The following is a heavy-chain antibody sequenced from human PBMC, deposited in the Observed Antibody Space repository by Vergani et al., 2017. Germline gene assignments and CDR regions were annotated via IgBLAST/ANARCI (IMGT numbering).Heavy chain of an antibody. CDR3: ATEVATIGGYEVY. J-gene: IGHJ4*02. D-gene: IGHD5-24*01. CDR1: GGSMSGYY. Sequence: QVRLQESGPGLVKPSETLSLTCSVSGGSMSGYYWSWIRQPPGKELEWIGRIYTSGSTNYNPSLKSRVTMSVDTSKNQFSLKLSSVTAADTAVYYCATEVATIGGYEVYWGQGTLVTVSS. CDR2: IYTSGST. V-gene: IGHV4-4*07.